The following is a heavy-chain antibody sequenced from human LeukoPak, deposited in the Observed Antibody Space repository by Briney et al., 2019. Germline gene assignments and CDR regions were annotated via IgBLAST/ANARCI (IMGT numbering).Heavy chain of an antibody. J-gene: IGHJ4*02. CDR2: ISGSGGST. V-gene: IGHV3-23*01. D-gene: IGHD6-19*01. Sequence: GGSLRLSCAASGFTFNNYAMSWVRQAPGKGLEWVSAISGSGGSTYYADSVKGRFTISRDNSKNTLYLQMNSLRAEDTAVYYCAKPQKSGWYPIFDYWGQGIQVTVSS. CDR1: GFTFNNYA. CDR3: AKPQKSGWYPIFDY.